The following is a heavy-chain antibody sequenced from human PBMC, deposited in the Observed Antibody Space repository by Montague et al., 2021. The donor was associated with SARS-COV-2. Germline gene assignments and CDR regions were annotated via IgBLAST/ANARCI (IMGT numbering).Heavy chain of an antibody. D-gene: IGHD3-3*01. CDR1: GFTFSSYA. V-gene: IGHV3-30*04. J-gene: IGHJ4*02. Sequence: SLRLSCAASGFTFSSYAMHWVRQAPGKGLEWVAVISYDGSNKYYADSVKGRFTISRDNSKNTLYLRMNSLRAEDTAVYYCARDLKEVIYDFWSGYYEGDYWGQGTLVTVSS. CDR2: ISYDGSNK. CDR3: ARDLKEVIYDFWSGYYEGDY.